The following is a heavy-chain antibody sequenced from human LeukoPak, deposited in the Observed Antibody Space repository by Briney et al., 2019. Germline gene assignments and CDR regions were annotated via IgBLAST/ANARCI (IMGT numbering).Heavy chain of an antibody. CDR2: INSDGSSK. V-gene: IGHV3-74*01. CDR1: GFTFSSYW. Sequence: GGSLRLSCAASGFTFSSYWMHWVRQVLGKGLVWVSVINSDGSSKSYADSVKGRFTISRDNAKNTLHLQMNSLRAEDTAVYYCARCEVGSWYDYFDYWGQGTLVTVSS. D-gene: IGHD6-13*01. CDR3: ARCEVGSWYDYFDY. J-gene: IGHJ4*02.